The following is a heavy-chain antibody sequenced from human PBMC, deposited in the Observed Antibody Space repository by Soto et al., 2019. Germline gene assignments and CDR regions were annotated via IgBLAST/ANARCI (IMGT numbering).Heavy chain of an antibody. CDR2: IWYDGSNK. Sequence: GGSLRLSCAASGFTFSSYGMHWVRQAPGKGLEWVAVIWYDGSNKYYADSVKGRFTISRDNSKNTLYLQMNSLRAEDTAVYYCARDGGVAAAGTYMDVWGKGTTVTVSS. J-gene: IGHJ6*03. D-gene: IGHD6-13*01. V-gene: IGHV3-33*01. CDR3: ARDGGVAAAGTYMDV. CDR1: GFTFSSYG.